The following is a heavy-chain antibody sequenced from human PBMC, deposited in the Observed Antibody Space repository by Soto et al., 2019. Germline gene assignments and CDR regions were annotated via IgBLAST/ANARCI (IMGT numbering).Heavy chain of an antibody. CDR3: AHSSTIGRYFDWLLYQYPPFDY. Sequence: QITLKESGPTLVKPTQTLTLTCTFSGFSLSTSGVGVGWIRQPPGKALEWLALIYWDDDKRYSPSLKSRLTITKVTSKNQVVLTMTNMDPVDTATYYCAHSSTIGRYFDWLLYQYPPFDYWGQGTLVTVSS. D-gene: IGHD3-9*01. V-gene: IGHV2-5*02. CDR2: IYWDDDK. J-gene: IGHJ4*02. CDR1: GFSLSTSGVG.